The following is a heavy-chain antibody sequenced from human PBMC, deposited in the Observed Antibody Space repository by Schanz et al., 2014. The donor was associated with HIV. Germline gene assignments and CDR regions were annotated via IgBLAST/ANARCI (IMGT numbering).Heavy chain of an antibody. J-gene: IGHJ4*02. CDR3: ARGKNSFDY. CDR1: GFMFSDYY. CDR2: IRTKAHGQTT. Sequence: EVQLVESGGGLVQPGGSLRLSCAASGFMFSDYYMDWVRQAPGRGLEWIARIRTKAHGQTTEYAASVKGRFTISRDNSENSLYLQMNSLRTEDTAVYYCARGKNSFDYWGQGALITVSS. V-gene: IGHV3-72*01.